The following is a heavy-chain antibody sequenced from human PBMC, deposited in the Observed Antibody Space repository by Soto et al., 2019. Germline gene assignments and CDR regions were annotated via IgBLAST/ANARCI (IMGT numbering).Heavy chain of an antibody. D-gene: IGHD6-13*01. CDR3: AGGSNWHDAFDI. J-gene: IGHJ3*02. CDR2: IYTGGST. Sequence: EVQLVESRGGLVQPGGSLRLSCAASGFTVSLDYMSWVRQAPGKGLEWVSVIYTGGSTYYADSVKGRFTISRDNSKNTLYLQMNSLRAEDSAVYYCAGGSNWHDAFDIWGQGTMVTVS. CDR1: GFTVSLDY. V-gene: IGHV3-66*01.